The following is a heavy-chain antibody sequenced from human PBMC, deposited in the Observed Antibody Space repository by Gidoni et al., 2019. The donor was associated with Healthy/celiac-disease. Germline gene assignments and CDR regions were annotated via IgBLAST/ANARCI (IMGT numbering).Heavy chain of an antibody. CDR2: ISAYNGNT. CDR3: ARYCSSTSCSHYYYYGMDV. Sequence: QLVQSGAEAKKPGASVKVSCKASGYTFTSEGIRWVRQAPGQGREWMGWISAYNGNTNYAQKLQGSVSMTTDTCTSTAYMELRSLRSDDAAVYYCARYCSSTSCSHYYYYGMDVWGQGTTVTVSS. CDR1: GYTFTSEG. V-gene: IGHV1-18*01. D-gene: IGHD2-2*01. J-gene: IGHJ6*02.